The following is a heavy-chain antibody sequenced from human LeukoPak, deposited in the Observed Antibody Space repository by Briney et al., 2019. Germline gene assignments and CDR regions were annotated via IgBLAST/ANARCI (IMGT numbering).Heavy chain of an antibody. CDR2: IYHSGST. CDR3: ARQSLYYDFWSALDYYMDV. V-gene: IGHV4-38-2*01. Sequence: SETLSLTCAVSGYSISSGYYWGWIRQPPGKGLESIGSIYHSGSTYYNPSLKSRVTISVDTSKNQFSLKLSSVTAADTAVYYCARQSLYYDFWSALDYYMDVWGTGTTVTVSS. D-gene: IGHD3-3*01. CDR1: GYSISSGYY. J-gene: IGHJ6*03.